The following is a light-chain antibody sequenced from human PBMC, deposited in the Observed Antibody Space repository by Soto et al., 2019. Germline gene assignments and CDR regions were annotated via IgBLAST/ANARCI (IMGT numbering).Light chain of an antibody. V-gene: IGLV1-47*01. Sequence: QSVLTQPPSASGTPGQRVTISCSGSSSNIGSNYVYWYQQLPGTAPKLLMYRNNKRPSGVPDRFSGSKSGTSASLAISGLRSEDEADYYCAARDDRVSGSYVFGTGTKVTVL. CDR1: SSNIGSNY. CDR2: RNN. CDR3: AARDDRVSGSYV. J-gene: IGLJ1*01.